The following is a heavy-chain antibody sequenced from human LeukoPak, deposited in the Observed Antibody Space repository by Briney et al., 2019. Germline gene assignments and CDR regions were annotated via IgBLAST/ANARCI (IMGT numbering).Heavy chain of an antibody. J-gene: IGHJ5*02. CDR1: GFTFGDYA. Sequence: GGSLRHSCTASGFTFGDYAMSWVRQAPGKGLEWVGFIRSKAYGGTTEYAASVKGRFTISRDDSKSIAYLQMNSLKTEDTAVYYCTRLVVPAGWFDPWGQGTLVTVSS. CDR2: IRSKAYGGTT. CDR3: TRLVVPAGWFDP. D-gene: IGHD2-2*01. V-gene: IGHV3-49*04.